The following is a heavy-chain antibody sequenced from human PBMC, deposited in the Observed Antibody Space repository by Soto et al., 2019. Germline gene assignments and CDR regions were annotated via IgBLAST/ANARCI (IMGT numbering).Heavy chain of an antibody. CDR3: ASGVVAARLYYYMDV. CDR1: GGSFSGYY. D-gene: IGHD2-15*01. V-gene: IGHV4-34*01. Sequence: SETLSLTCAVYGGSFSGYYWSWIRQPPGKGLEWIGEINHSGSTNYNPSLKSRVTISVDTSKNQFSLKLSSVTAADTAVYYCASGVVAARLYYYMDVWGKGTTVTVSS. J-gene: IGHJ6*03. CDR2: INHSGST.